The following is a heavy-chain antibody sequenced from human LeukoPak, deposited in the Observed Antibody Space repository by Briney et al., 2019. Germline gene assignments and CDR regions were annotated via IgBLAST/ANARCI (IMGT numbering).Heavy chain of an antibody. CDR3: ARFYDNRGRDY. D-gene: IGHD3-22*01. J-gene: IGHJ4*02. Sequence: AGSLRLSCAASGFTFSTYEMNWVRQAPGKGLEWISYIGTVPRSIYYADSVEGRFTISRDNAKNSLYLQMNSLRAEDTAVYYCARFYDNRGRDYWGQGTLVTVSS. V-gene: IGHV3-48*03. CDR1: GFTFSTYE. CDR2: IGTVPRSI.